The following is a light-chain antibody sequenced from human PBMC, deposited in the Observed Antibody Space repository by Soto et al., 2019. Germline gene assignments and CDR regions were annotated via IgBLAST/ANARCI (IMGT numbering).Light chain of an antibody. V-gene: IGKV3-15*01. CDR3: QHYNDWPFT. CDR1: QSVSSN. J-gene: IGKJ3*01. Sequence: EIVMTQSPATLSVSPGTRATLSCRASQSVSSNLAWYQQKPGQAPRLLIFDASTRATGIPARFSGSGSGTEFTLTISGLLSEDGAVDYCQHYNDWPFTFGPGTNVDIK. CDR2: DAS.